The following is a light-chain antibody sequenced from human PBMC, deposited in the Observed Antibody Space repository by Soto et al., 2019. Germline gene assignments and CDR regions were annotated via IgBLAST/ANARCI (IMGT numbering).Light chain of an antibody. V-gene: IGLV1-44*01. Sequence: QPVLTQPPSASGTPGQRVTISCSGSSSNIGSNTVNWYQQLPGTAPKLLIYSNNQRPSGVPDGFSGSKSGTSASLAISGLQSEDEADYYCAAWDDSLNGVFGGGTKLTVL. CDR3: AAWDDSLNGV. CDR1: SSNIGSNT. CDR2: SNN. J-gene: IGLJ3*02.